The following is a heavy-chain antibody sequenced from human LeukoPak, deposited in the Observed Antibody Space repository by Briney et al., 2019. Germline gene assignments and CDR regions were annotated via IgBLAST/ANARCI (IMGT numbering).Heavy chain of an antibody. CDR3: SRGATRIPRGYITH. CDR1: GYTFSGYY. J-gene: IGHJ1*01. CDR2: INPNGGGK. Sequence: GSVRVSCTASGYTFSGYYMHWVRQAPGQGLEWVGWINPNGGGKYYAQKFQGRFTMTRDNSISTVYMQLSRLRAEDTAVYYCSRGATRIPRGYITHWGQGTLLTVYS. D-gene: IGHD5-18*01. V-gene: IGHV1-2*02.